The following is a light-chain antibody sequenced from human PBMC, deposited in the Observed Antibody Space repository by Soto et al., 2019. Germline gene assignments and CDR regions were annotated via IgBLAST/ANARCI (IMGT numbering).Light chain of an antibody. CDR1: SSDVGGYKY. CDR2: EVS. J-gene: IGLJ3*02. CDR3: SSDRSSSTWV. V-gene: IGLV2-14*01. Sequence: QSALTQPASVSGSPGQSITISCTGTSSDVGGYKYVSWYQQHPGKAPKLMIYEVSNRPSGVSNRFSGSKSGNTASLTISGLQAEDEADYYCSSDRSSSTWVFGGGTKLTVL.